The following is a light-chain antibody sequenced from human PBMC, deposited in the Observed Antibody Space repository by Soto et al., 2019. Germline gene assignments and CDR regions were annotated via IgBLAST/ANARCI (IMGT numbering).Light chain of an antibody. Sequence: QSALTQPASVSGSPGQSVTISCTGPRSDIGDSNFISWYQHSPGKAPRLLIYEVNNRPSGVSKRFSGSKAGNTASLTISGLLYDDEADYFCASFRSGTILVFGSGTKVTVL. CDR2: EVN. CDR3: ASFRSGTILV. J-gene: IGLJ1*01. CDR1: RSDIGDSNF. V-gene: IGLV2-14*01.